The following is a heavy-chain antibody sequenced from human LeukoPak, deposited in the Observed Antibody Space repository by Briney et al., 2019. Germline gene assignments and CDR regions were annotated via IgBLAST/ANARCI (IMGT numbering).Heavy chain of an antibody. CDR2: ISANNGNT. CDR1: GYTFTSYG. CDR3: ARAYGGNPFDY. D-gene: IGHD4-23*01. V-gene: IGHV1-18*01. J-gene: IGHJ4*02. Sequence: ASVKVSCKASGYTFTSYGINWVRQAPGQGLEWMGWISANNGNTNYAQKVQGRVTMTTDTSTSTAYMELRSLRSDDTAVYYCARAYGGNPFDYWGQGTLVTVSS.